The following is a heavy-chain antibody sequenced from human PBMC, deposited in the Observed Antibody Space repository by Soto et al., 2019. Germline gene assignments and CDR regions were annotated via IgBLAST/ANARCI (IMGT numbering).Heavy chain of an antibody. CDR3: DREAVATNDFDY. CDR2: IYYSGST. CDR1: YGSIGDYD. V-gene: IGHV4-59*01. Sequence: PLEMLSDTWSVAYGSIGDYDWSWILKPPGKGLEWIGYIYYSGSTNYNPSLKSRVTISVDTSKNQFSLKLSSVTAADTAVYSCDREAVATNDFDYWGQGTLVT. D-gene: IGHD6-19*01. J-gene: IGHJ4*02.